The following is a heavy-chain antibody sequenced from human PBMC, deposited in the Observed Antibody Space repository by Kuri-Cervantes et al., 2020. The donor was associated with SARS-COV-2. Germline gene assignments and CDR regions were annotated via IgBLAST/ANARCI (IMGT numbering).Heavy chain of an antibody. CDR2: IDWDDDK. V-gene: IGHV2-70*11. D-gene: IGHD6-19*01. Sequence: SXXXXVXXXXXXXXXXXXXGFSLSTSGMCVSWIRQPPGKALEWLARIDWDDDKYYSTSLKTRLTISKDTSKNQVVLTMTNMDPVDTATYYCARISVRAGYYFDYWGQGTLVTVAS. CDR3: ARISVRAGYYFDY. CDR1: GFSLSTSGMC. J-gene: IGHJ4*02.